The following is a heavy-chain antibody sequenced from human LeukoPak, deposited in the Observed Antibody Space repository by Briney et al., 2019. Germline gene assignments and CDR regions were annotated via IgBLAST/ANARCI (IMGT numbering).Heavy chain of an antibody. D-gene: IGHD3-3*01. CDR2: ISSSSSTI. J-gene: IGHJ4*02. Sequence: GGSLRLSCAASGFIFSRDSMNWVRQAPGKGLEWVSYISSSSSTIYYADSVKGRFTISRDNAKNSLYLQMNSLRAEDTAVYYCARDFEGRYDFWSGYRFDYWGQGTLVTVSS. CDR3: ARDFEGRYDFWSGYRFDY. CDR1: GFIFSRDS. V-gene: IGHV3-48*01.